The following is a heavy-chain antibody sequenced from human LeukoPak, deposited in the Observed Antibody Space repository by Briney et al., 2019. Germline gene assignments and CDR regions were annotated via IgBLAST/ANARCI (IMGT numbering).Heavy chain of an antibody. J-gene: IGHJ4*02. CDR3: ARGSLIVVGDFDY. Sequence: ASVKVSCKAHGNTFTGYHIHWARQAPGQGLEWMGWINPNSGGTNYAEKSQGRVTMTRDTSISTAYMELTRLRSDDTAVYYCARGSLIVVGDFDYWGQGTLVTVSS. V-gene: IGHV1-2*02. D-gene: IGHD3-22*01. CDR1: GNTFTGYH. CDR2: INPNSGGT.